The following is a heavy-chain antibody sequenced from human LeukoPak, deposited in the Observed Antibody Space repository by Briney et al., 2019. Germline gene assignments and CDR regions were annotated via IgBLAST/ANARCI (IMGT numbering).Heavy chain of an antibody. CDR1: GGSISSYY. CDR2: IYTSGST. J-gene: IGHJ5*02. CDR3: ARGRYYYDSSGYLYWFDP. Sequence: SETLSLTCTVSGGSISSYYWSWIRQPAGKGLEWIGRIYTSGSTNYNPSLKSRVTMSVDTSKNQFSLKLSSVTAADTAVYYCARGRYYYDSSGYLYWFDPWGQGTRVTVSS. V-gene: IGHV4-4*07. D-gene: IGHD3-22*01.